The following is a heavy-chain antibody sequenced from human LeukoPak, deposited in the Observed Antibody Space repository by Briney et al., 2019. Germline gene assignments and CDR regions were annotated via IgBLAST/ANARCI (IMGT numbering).Heavy chain of an antibody. Sequence: PGGSLRLSCAASGFTFSSYAMSWVRQAPGKGLEWVSAISGSGGSTYYADSVKGRFNISRDNSKNTLYLQMNSLRAEDTAVYYCAKGVISYGHYYFDYWGQGNLVTVSS. CDR3: AKGVISYGHYYFDY. J-gene: IGHJ4*02. CDR1: GFTFSSYA. V-gene: IGHV3-23*01. CDR2: ISGSGGST. D-gene: IGHD5-18*01.